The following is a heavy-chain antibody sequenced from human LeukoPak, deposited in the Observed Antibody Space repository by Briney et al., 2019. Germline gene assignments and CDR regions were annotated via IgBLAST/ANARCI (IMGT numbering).Heavy chain of an antibody. CDR3: ARGRIRDGGYLHAFGI. D-gene: IGHD5-12*01. Sequence: GESLKISCKGSGYSFTSYWIGWVRQIPGKGLEWMGIIYPGDSETRYSPSFQGQATISADKSISTAYLQWSSLKASDTAMYYCARGRIRDGGYLHAFGIWGQGTMVTVSS. CDR2: IYPGDSET. CDR1: GYSFTSYW. V-gene: IGHV5-51*01. J-gene: IGHJ3*02.